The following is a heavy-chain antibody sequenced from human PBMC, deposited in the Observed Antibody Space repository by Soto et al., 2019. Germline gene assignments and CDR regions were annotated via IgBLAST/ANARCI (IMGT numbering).Heavy chain of an antibody. D-gene: IGHD6-13*01. CDR2: ISYDGSNK. V-gene: IGHV3-30*18. Sequence: GGSLRLSCAASGFTFSSYGMHWVRQAPGKGLEWVAVISYDGSNKYYADSVKGRFTISRDNSKNTLYLQMNSLRGEDTAVYYCAKSPPLAAAEYYFDYWGQGTLVPVSS. J-gene: IGHJ4*02. CDR1: GFTFSSYG. CDR3: AKSPPLAAAEYYFDY.